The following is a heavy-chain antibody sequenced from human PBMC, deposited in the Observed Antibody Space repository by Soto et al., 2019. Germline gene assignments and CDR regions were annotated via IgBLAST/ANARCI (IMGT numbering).Heavy chain of an antibody. D-gene: IGHD6-19*01. Sequence: QVQLVQSGAEVKKPGSSVKVSCKASGGTFSSYAISWVRQAPGQGLEWMGGIIPIFGTANYAQKFQGRVTITADESTSTAYMELSSLRSEDTAVYYCARSSPRANIAVAETRYFQHWGQGTLVTVSS. CDR3: ARSSPRANIAVAETRYFQH. V-gene: IGHV1-69*01. J-gene: IGHJ1*01. CDR2: IIPIFGTA. CDR1: GGTFSSYA.